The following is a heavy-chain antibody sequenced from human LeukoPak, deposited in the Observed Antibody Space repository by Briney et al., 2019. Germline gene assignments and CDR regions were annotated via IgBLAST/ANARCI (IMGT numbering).Heavy chain of an antibody. CDR1: GGSISSYY. Sequence: NPSETLSLTCTVSGGSISSYYCSWIRQPAGKGLEWIGRIYTSGSTNYNPSLKSRVTISVDKSKNQFSLKLSSVTAADTAVYYCARDLVGAAIWAFDIWGQGTMVTVSS. CDR3: ARDLVGAAIWAFDI. D-gene: IGHD2-15*01. J-gene: IGHJ3*02. CDR2: IYTSGST. V-gene: IGHV4-4*07.